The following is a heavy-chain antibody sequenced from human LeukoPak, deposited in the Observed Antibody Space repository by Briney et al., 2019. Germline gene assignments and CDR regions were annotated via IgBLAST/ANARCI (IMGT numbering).Heavy chain of an antibody. CDR1: GFTFSSYA. Sequence: GGSLRLSCAASGFTFSSYAMSWVRQAPGKGLEWVSAISGRGGRTYYADSVKGRFTISRDNSKNTLYLQMNSLRAEDTAVYYCAKTDSSDYSYYFDYWGQGTLVTVSS. J-gene: IGHJ4*02. V-gene: IGHV3-23*01. CDR3: AKTDSSDYSYYFDY. D-gene: IGHD3-22*01. CDR2: ISGRGGRT.